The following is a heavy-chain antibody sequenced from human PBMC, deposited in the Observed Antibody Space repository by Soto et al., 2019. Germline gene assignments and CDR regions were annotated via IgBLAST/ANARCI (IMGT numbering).Heavy chain of an antibody. J-gene: IGHJ5*02. CDR3: ARHGKEYITSEGGYNWFDP. Sequence: EVQLVQSGAEVKKPGESLKISCKGSEYSFSNFWIAWVRQMPGKGLDWIGNIYPGDTNVKYSPSFQGQVTISVDRSIDTAYLHWSSLKASDTAIYYCARHGKEYITSEGGYNWFDPWGQGTLVTVSS. CDR1: EYSFSNFW. V-gene: IGHV5-51*01. CDR2: IYPGDTNV. D-gene: IGHD6-6*01.